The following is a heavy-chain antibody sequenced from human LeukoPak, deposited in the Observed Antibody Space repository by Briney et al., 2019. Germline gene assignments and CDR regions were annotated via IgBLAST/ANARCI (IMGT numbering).Heavy chain of an antibody. V-gene: IGHV4-61*05. CDR1: GGSISSSSYY. D-gene: IGHD4-11*01. J-gene: IGHJ4*02. CDR3: ARGRGDYMSY. Sequence: TSETLSLTCTVSGGSISSSSYYWSWIRQPPGKGLEWIGYIYYSGSTNYNPSLKSRVTISVDTSKNQFSLKLSSVTAADTAVYYCARGRGDYMSYWGQGTLVTVSS. CDR2: IYYSGST.